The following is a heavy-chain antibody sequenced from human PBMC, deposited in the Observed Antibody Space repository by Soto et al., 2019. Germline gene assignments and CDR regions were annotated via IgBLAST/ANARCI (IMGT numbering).Heavy chain of an antibody. V-gene: IGHV3-73*01. CDR2: IRSKANSYAT. J-gene: IGHJ6*03. Sequence: GGSLRLSCAASGFTFSGSAMHWVRQASGKGLEWVGRIRSKANSYATAYAASVKGRFTISRDDSKNTAYLQMNSLKTEDTAVYYCTTPFGELPIYYYYMDVWGKGTTVTVSS. D-gene: IGHD3-10*01. CDR1: GFTFSGSA. CDR3: TTPFGELPIYYYYMDV.